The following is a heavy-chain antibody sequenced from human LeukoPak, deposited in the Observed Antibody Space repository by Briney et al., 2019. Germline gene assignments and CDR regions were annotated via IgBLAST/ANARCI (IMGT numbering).Heavy chain of an antibody. D-gene: IGHD3-10*01. Sequence: PSETLSLTCTVSDGSISSYYWSWIRQPAGKGLEWIGRIYTSGSTNYNPSLKSRVTMSVDTSKNQFSLKLSSVTAADTAVYYCAREGLWFGELRLYYYYYMDVWGKGTTVTISS. CDR1: DGSISSYY. J-gene: IGHJ6*03. CDR3: AREGLWFGELRLYYYYYMDV. CDR2: IYTSGST. V-gene: IGHV4-4*07.